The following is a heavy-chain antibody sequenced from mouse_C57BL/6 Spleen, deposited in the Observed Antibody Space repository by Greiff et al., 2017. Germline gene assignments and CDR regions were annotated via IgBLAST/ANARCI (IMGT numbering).Heavy chain of an antibody. V-gene: IGHV1-82*01. CDR2: IYPGDGDT. CDR1: GYAFSSSW. Sequence: QVQLQQSGPELVKPGASVKISCKASGYAFSSSWMNWVKQRPGKGLEWIGRIYPGDGDTNYNGKFKGKATLTADKSSSTAYMQLSSLTSEDSAVYVCAREGENYGYDEGDAMDYWGQGTSVTVSS. CDR3: AREGENYGYDEGDAMDY. J-gene: IGHJ4*01. D-gene: IGHD2-2*01.